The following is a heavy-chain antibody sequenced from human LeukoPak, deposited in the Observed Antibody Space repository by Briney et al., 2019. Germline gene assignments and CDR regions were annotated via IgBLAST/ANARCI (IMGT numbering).Heavy chain of an antibody. D-gene: IGHD3-16*01. J-gene: IGHJ4*02. CDR3: ARVVGDYNGLFDY. Sequence: GASVKVSCKASGYTFTSYDINWVRQATGPGLEWKGCMNPNSGNTGYAQKFHGRGTITRNTAISTAYMELSSLRSEDTAVYYCARVVGDYNGLFDYWGQGTLVTVSS. CDR2: MNPNSGNT. CDR1: GYTFTSYD. V-gene: IGHV1-8*03.